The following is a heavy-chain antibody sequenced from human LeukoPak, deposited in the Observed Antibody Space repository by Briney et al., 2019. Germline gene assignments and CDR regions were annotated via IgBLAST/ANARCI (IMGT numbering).Heavy chain of an antibody. Sequence: AGGSLRLSCAASGFDFSRNTMNWVRQAPGKGLEGVSSISSSSSFIYYADSVKGRFTISRDNAENSLYLQMDTLRAEDTAVYYCARQPIVLAAFDYWGQGTLVTVSS. D-gene: IGHD3-9*01. CDR2: ISSSSSFI. CDR1: GFDFSRNT. V-gene: IGHV3-21*01. CDR3: ARQPIVLAAFDY. J-gene: IGHJ4*02.